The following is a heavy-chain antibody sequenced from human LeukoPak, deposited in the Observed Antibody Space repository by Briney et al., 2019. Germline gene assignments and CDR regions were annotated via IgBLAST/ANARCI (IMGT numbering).Heavy chain of an antibody. J-gene: IGHJ4*02. CDR3: ARHSAHLRRYSSSSYYFDY. V-gene: IGHV4-34*01. CDR1: GGSFSGYY. Sequence: SETLSLTCAVYGGSFSGYYWSWIRQPPGKGLEWIGEINHSGSTNYNPSLKSRVTISVDTSKNQFSLKLSSVTAADTAVYYCARHSAHLRRYSSSSYYFDYWGQGTLVTVSS. CDR2: INHSGST. D-gene: IGHD6-6*01.